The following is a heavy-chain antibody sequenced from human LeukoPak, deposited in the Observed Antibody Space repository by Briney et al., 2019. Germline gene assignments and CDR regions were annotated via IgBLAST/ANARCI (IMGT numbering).Heavy chain of an antibody. CDR3: VRGGYRGFDYEY. CDR1: GFTFSTYS. Sequence: GGSLRLSCAASGFTFSTYSMNWLRLAPGKGLEWVSSISPDSNYKYYVDSVKGRFTISRDNAKSSLYLQMNSLRAENTAVYYCVRGGYRGFDYEYWGQGTLVTVSP. D-gene: IGHD5-12*01. V-gene: IGHV3-21*01. CDR2: ISPDSNYK. J-gene: IGHJ4*02.